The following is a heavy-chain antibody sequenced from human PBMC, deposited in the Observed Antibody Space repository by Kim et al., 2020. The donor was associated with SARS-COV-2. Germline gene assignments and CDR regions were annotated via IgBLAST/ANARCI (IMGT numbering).Heavy chain of an antibody. CDR1: GGSISSGDYY. D-gene: IGHD2-15*01. CDR3: ASALGYCSGGSCYRAYYYYGMDV. J-gene: IGHJ6*02. Sequence: SETLSLTCTVSGGSISSGDYYWSWIRQPPGKGLEWIGYIYYSGSTYYNPSLKSRVTISVDTSKNQFSLKLSSVTAADTAVYYCASALGYCSGGSCYRAYYYYGMDVWGQGTTVTVSS. V-gene: IGHV4-30-4*01. CDR2: IYYSGST.